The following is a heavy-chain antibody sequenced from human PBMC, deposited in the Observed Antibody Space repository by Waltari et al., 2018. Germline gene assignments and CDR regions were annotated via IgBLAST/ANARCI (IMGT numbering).Heavy chain of an antibody. D-gene: IGHD1-26*01. J-gene: IGHJ4*02. CDR1: GYTFTSHG. Sequence: QVQLVQPGAEVKKPGASGKVSCKASGYTFTSHGHSWERAAPGQGLEWMGWISAYNGNTNYAQNLQGRVTMTTDTSTSTAYMELRSLGSDDTAVYYCARESGGSYTYDYWGQGTLVTVSS. V-gene: IGHV1-18*01. CDR2: ISAYNGNT. CDR3: ARESGGSYTYDY.